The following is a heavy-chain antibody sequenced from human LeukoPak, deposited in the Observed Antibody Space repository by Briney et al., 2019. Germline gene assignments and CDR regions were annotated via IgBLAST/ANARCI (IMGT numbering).Heavy chain of an antibody. V-gene: IGHV3-21*01. CDR1: GFTFSTPA. CDR3: ARDPLRYLRVGHYDY. D-gene: IGHD3-9*01. Sequence: GGSLRLSCAASGFTFSTPAMNWVRQVPGKGLEWVSSIDLDSSHIYYAASVRGRFTISRDNARNSVYLQMNSLRVEDTAVYYCARDPLRYLRVGHYDYWGQGTLVAVSS. J-gene: IGHJ4*02. CDR2: IDLDSSHI.